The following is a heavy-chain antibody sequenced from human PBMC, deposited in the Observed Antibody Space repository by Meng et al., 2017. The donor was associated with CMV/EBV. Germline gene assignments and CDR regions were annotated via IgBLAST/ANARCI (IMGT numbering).Heavy chain of an antibody. J-gene: IGHJ6*02. CDR3: AKDLALWFGELLYAYGMDV. CDR2: IRYDGSNK. D-gene: IGHD3-10*01. CDR1: GFTFSSYG. Sequence: LSLTCAASGFTFSSYGMHWVRQAPGKGLGWVAFIRYDGSNKYYADSVKGRFTISRDNSKNTLYLQMNSLRAEDTAVYYCAKDLALWFGELLYAYGMDVWGQGTTVTVSS. V-gene: IGHV3-30*02.